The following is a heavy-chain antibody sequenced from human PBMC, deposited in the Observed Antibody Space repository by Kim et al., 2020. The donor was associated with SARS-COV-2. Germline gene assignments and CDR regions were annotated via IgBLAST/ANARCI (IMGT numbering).Heavy chain of an antibody. J-gene: IGHJ4*02. CDR3: AKGAILTGYLFDY. V-gene: IGHV3-23*01. D-gene: IGHD3-9*01. Sequence: YADVVKGRFTISRDNSKNTLYLQMNSLRAEDTAVYYCAKGAILTGYLFDYWGQGTLVTVSS.